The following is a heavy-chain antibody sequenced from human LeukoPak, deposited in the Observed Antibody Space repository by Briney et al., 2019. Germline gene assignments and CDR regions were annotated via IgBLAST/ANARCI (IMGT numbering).Heavy chain of an antibody. CDR1: GFTFSSYW. J-gene: IGHJ4*02. CDR3: ARTIPRVTYFDY. Sequence: GGSLRLSCAASGFTFSSYWMHWVRQAPGKGLVWVSRINTDGSSTSYADSVKGRFTISRDNAKNTLYLQMNSLRAEDTAVYYCARTIPRVTYFDYWGQGTLVTVSS. D-gene: IGHD2-21*01. CDR2: INTDGSST. V-gene: IGHV3-74*01.